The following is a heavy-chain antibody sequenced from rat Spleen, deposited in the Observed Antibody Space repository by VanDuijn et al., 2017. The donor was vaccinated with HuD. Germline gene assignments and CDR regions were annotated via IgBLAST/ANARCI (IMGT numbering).Heavy chain of an antibody. CDR1: GFTFSDYA. D-gene: IGHD1-4*01. J-gene: IGHJ3*01. Sequence: EVQLVESGGGLVQPGNSLKLSCAASGFTFSDYAMAWVRQSPKKGLEWVATIIYDGSSTYYRDSVKGRFTISRDNAKSTLYLQMDSLRSEDTATYYCATGPGIHWFAYWGQGTLVTVSS. CDR3: ATGPGIHWFAY. V-gene: IGHV5S10*01. CDR2: IIYDGSST.